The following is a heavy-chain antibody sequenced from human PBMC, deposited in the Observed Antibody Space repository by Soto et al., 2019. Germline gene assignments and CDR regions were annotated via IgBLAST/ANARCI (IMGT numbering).Heavy chain of an antibody. V-gene: IGHV3-9*01. CDR2: ISWNSGSI. Sequence: SLRLSCVASGFTFDDYAMHWVRQAPGKGLEWVSGISWNSGSIGYADSVKGRFTISRDNAKNSLYLQMNSLRAEDTALYYCARSVRKYYYYYGMDVWGQGTTVTVSS. CDR3: ARSVRKYYYYYGMDV. J-gene: IGHJ6*02. CDR1: GFTFDDYA.